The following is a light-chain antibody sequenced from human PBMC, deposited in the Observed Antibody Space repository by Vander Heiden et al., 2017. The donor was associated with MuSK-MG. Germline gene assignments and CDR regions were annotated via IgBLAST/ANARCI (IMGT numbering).Light chain of an antibody. J-gene: IGLJ2*01. Sequence: SYELTQPPSVSVSPVQTASITCSGDKLGEKYACWYQQRPGQSPVLVIYQDRKRPSGIPERFSGSNSGNTATLTISGTQAMDEADYYCQAWDSSTVVFGGGTKLTVL. CDR2: QDR. V-gene: IGLV3-1*01. CDR1: KLGEKY. CDR3: QAWDSSTVV.